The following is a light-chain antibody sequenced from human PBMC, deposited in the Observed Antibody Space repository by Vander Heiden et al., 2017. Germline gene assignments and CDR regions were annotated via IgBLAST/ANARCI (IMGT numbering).Light chain of an antibody. CDR3: AAWDDSLSAWV. V-gene: IGLV1-47*01. CDR2: RNN. Sequence: QSVLTQPPSASGTPGPRVTISCSGSSYNIGSNYVYWYQQLPGTAPKLLIYRNNQRPSGVPDRFSGSKSGTSASLAISGLRSEDEADYYCAAWDDSLSAWVFGGGTKLTVL. CDR1: SYNIGSNY. J-gene: IGLJ3*02.